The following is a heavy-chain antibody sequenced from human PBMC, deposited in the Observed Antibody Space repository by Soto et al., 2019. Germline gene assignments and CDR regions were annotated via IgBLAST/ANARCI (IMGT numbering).Heavy chain of an antibody. D-gene: IGHD5-18*01. J-gene: IGHJ4*02. V-gene: IGHV3-30-3*01. CDR2: ISYDGSSK. Sequence: QVQLVESGGGVVQPGRSLRLSCAASGCTFNNYAMHWVRQAPGKGLEWVAFISYDGSSKYYADSVTGRFTISRDNSRNTLYLQMNSLRAEDTAVYYCARGDGYIYGNTFDSWGQGTLVTVSS. CDR3: ARGDGYIYGNTFDS. CDR1: GCTFNNYA.